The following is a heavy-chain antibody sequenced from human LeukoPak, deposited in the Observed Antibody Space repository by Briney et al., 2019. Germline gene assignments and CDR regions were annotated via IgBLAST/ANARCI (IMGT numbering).Heavy chain of an antibody. V-gene: IGHV3-30*04. CDR3: ARGRGLKVINQLFDY. CDR2: ISYDGSNK. CDR1: GFTFSSYA. Sequence: PGGSLRLSCAASGFTFSSYAMHWVRQAPGKGLEWVAVISYDGSNKYYADSVKGRFTISRDNSKNTLYLQMNSLRAEDTAVYYCARGRGLKVINQLFDYWGQGTLVTVSS. D-gene: IGHD3-22*01. J-gene: IGHJ4*02.